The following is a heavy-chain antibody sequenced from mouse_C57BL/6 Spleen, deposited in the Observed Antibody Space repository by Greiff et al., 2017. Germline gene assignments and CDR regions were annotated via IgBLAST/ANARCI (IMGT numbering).Heavy chain of an antibody. D-gene: IGHD4-1*01. J-gene: IGHJ2*01. CDR1: GYAFSSSW. CDR3: ARTSNWDGCY. Sequence: VQLQESGPELVKPGASVKISCKASGYAFSSSWMNWVKQRPGKGLEWIGRIYPGDGDTNYNGKFKGKATLTADKSSSTAYMQLSSLTSEDSAVYFCARTSNWDGCYWGKGTTLTVSS. V-gene: IGHV1-82*01. CDR2: IYPGDGDT.